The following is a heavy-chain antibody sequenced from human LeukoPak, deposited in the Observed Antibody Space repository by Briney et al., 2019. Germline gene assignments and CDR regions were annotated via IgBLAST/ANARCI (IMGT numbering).Heavy chain of an antibody. D-gene: IGHD6-19*01. J-gene: IGHJ4*02. CDR2: ISSNGGST. CDR1: GFTFSSYA. Sequence: GGSLRLSCAASGFTFSSYAMHWVRQAPGKGLEYVSAISSNGGSTYYANSVKGRFTISRDNSKNTLYLQMGSLRAEDMAVYYCARSLFSSGVDYWGQGTLVTVSS. CDR3: ARSLFSSGVDY. V-gene: IGHV3-64*01.